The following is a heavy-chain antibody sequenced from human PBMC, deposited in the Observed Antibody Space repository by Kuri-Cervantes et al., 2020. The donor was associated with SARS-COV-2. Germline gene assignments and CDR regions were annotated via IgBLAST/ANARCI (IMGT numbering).Heavy chain of an antibody. V-gene: IGHV3-33*08. CDR3: ARDGLPTIFGVVTNDAFDI. CDR2: IWYDGSNK. Sequence: GGSLRLSCAASGFTFSSYWMHWVRQAPGKGLEWVAVIWYDGSNKYYADSVKGRFTISRDNSKNTLYLQMNSLRAEDTAVYYCARDGLPTIFGVVTNDAFDIWGQGTMVTVSS. D-gene: IGHD3-3*01. J-gene: IGHJ3*02. CDR1: GFTFSSYW.